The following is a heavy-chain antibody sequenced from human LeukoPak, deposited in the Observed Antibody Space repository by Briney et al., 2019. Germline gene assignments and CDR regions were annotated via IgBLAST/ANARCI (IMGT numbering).Heavy chain of an antibody. CDR3: ARVDDWNALEY. CDR1: GGSLNNYY. V-gene: IGHV4-59*01. D-gene: IGHD1-1*01. Sequence: PSGTLSLTCTVSGGSLNNYYWSWLRQPPGKALEWIGYIYYSGSTNYNPSLKSRVTISVDTSKNQFSLKLNSVTAADTALYYCARVDDWNALEYWGQGTLVTVSS. CDR2: IYYSGST. J-gene: IGHJ4*02.